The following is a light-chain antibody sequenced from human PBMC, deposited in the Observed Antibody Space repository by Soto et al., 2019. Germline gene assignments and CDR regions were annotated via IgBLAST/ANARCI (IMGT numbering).Light chain of an antibody. J-gene: IGLJ1*01. CDR2: EVS. V-gene: IGLV2-14*01. Sequence: QSVLTQPASVSGSPGQSITISCTGTSSDVGGYKYVSWYQQRPGKAPKLMIYEVSNRPSGISNRFSGSKSGNTASLTISGLQAEDEADYYCSSYTSSSALDVFGSGTKLTVL. CDR1: SSDVGGYKY. CDR3: SSYTSSSALDV.